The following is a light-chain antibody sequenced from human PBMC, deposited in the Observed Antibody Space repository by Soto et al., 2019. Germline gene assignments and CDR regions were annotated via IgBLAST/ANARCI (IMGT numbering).Light chain of an antibody. J-gene: IGKJ4*01. CDR1: QSVSSNY. V-gene: IGKV3-20*01. CDR3: QQYSSSLSLT. CDR2: GAS. Sequence: EIMLTQSPGTLSLSPGERATLSCRASQSVSSNYLAWYQQKPGQAPRLLIYGASSRATGIPDRFSGSGSGTDFTLTISRLEPEDFAVYYCQQYSSSLSLTFGGGTKVEIK.